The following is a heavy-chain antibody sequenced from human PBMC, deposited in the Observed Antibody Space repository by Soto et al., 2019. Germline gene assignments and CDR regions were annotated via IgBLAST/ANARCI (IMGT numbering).Heavy chain of an antibody. J-gene: IGHJ6*02. D-gene: IGHD6-13*01. CDR2: ISGSGGST. CDR1: GFTFSSYA. CDR3: ATCIAAAGTRYYYGMDV. Sequence: GGSLRLACAASGFTFSSYAMSWVRQAPGKGLEWVSAISGSGGSTYYADSVKGRFTISRDNSKNTLYLQMNSLRAEDTAVYYSATCIAAAGTRYYYGMDVWGQGTTVTVSS. V-gene: IGHV3-23*01.